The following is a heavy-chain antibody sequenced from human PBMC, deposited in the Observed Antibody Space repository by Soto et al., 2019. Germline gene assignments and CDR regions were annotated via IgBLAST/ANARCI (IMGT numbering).Heavy chain of an antibody. CDR3: AREGFCGGDCPHFDY. Sequence: EVQLVESGGGLVQPGGSLRLSCAASGFTFSSYWMSWVRQAPGKGLEWVANIKQDGSEKYYVDSVKGRFTISRDNAKNSLYLQMNSVRAEDTAVYYCAREGFCGGDCPHFDYWGQGTLVTVSS. V-gene: IGHV3-7*03. CDR1: GFTFSSYW. CDR2: IKQDGSEK. J-gene: IGHJ4*02. D-gene: IGHD2-21*02.